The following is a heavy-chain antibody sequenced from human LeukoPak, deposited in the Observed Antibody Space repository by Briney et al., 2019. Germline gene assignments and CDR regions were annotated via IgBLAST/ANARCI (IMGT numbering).Heavy chain of an antibody. V-gene: IGHV3-7*03. D-gene: IGHD4-17*01. Sequence: GGSLRLSCAASGFTFSSYWMSWVRQAPGKGLEWVANIKQYGSEKYYVDSVKGRFTISRDNAKNSLYLQMNSLRAEDTAVYYCARGDYGDYYGMDVWGKGTTVTVTS. CDR2: IKQYGSEK. J-gene: IGHJ6*04. CDR3: ARGDYGDYYGMDV. CDR1: GFTFSSYW.